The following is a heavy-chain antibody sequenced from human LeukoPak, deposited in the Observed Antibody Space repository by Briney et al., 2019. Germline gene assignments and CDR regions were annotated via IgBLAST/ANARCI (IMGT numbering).Heavy chain of an antibody. CDR2: INPYSGDT. J-gene: IGHJ4*02. V-gene: IGHV1-2*02. CDR3: ARASVENTLRIDDY. CDR1: GYTFTYYY. D-gene: IGHD2-15*01. Sequence: ASLKVSCKASGYTFTYYYMHWVRQAPGQGLEWMGWINPYSGDTNYAQKFQGRVTMTRDTSITTAYMDLSRLKSDDTAVYYCARASVENTLRIDDYWGQGTLVTVSS.